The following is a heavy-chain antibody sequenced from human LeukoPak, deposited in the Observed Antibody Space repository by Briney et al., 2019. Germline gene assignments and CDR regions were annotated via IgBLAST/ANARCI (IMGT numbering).Heavy chain of an antibody. Sequence: GGSLRLSCAASGFTFSSYEMNWVRQDPGKGLEWVSYISSSGSTIYYADSVKGRFTISRDNAKNSLYLQMNSLRAEDTAVYYCARDPSDCSSTSCYGNYWGQGTLVTVSS. D-gene: IGHD2-2*01. CDR1: GFTFSSYE. V-gene: IGHV3-48*03. J-gene: IGHJ4*02. CDR2: ISSSGSTI. CDR3: ARDPSDCSSTSCYGNY.